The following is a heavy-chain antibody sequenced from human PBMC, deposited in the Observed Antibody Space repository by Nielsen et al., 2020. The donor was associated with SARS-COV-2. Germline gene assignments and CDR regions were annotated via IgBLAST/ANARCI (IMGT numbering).Heavy chain of an antibody. CDR2: INSDGSSR. CDR3: ARGRSGIAAAGTGNWFDP. V-gene: IGHV3-74*01. CDR1: GFTFNKYW. Sequence: GESLKISCAASGFTFNKYWMHWVRQAPGKGLVWVSRINSDGSSRSYADSVEGRFTISRDNAKNTLYLQMNSLRAEDTAVYYCARGRSGIAAAGTGNWFDPWGQGTLVTVSS. D-gene: IGHD6-13*01. J-gene: IGHJ5*02.